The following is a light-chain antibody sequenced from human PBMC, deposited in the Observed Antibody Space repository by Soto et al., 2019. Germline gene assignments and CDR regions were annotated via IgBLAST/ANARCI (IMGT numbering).Light chain of an antibody. Sequence: EIVLTQSPASLSLSPGEKSTLSCRASQSVSRYLAWHQQKPGQAPRLLIYDASNRATDIPARFSGSGSGTDFTLTISHLEPEDFAVYYCQQCSSWPRTFGQGTKVEIK. V-gene: IGKV3-11*01. CDR1: QSVSRY. J-gene: IGKJ1*01. CDR3: QQCSSWPRT. CDR2: DAS.